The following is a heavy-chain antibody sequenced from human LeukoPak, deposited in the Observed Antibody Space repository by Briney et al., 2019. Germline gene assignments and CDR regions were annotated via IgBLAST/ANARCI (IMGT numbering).Heavy chain of an antibody. J-gene: IGHJ5*02. CDR3: ARRGSRIPMVRGYGQYNRFDP. CDR1: GGSFSGYY. V-gene: IGHV4-34*01. D-gene: IGHD3-10*01. Sequence: SETLSLTCAVYGGSFSGYYWSWIRQPPGKGLEWIGEINHSGSTNYNPSLKSRVTISVDTSKNQFSLKLSSVTAADTAVYYCARRGSRIPMVRGYGQYNRFDPWGQGTLVTVSS. CDR2: INHSGST.